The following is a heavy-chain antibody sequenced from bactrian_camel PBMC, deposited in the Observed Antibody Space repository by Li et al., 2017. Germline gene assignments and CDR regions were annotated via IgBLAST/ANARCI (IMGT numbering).Heavy chain of an antibody. CDR3: AATYAWSGCARFNY. Sequence: VQLVESGGGSVQAGGSLRLSCAASGSNYYYMAWFRQAPGKEREGVAAIYTADGSTYYADSAKGRFTISRDNDKNTLYLQMNSLKPEDTAMYTCAATYAWSGCARFNYWGQGTQVTVS. V-gene: IGHV3S54*01. CDR1: GSNYYY. D-gene: IGHD1*01. J-gene: IGHJ4*01. CDR2: IYTADGST.